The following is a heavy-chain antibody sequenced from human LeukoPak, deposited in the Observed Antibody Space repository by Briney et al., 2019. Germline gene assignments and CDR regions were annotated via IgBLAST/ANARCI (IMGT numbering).Heavy chain of an antibody. D-gene: IGHD2-2*02. CDR2: INHSGST. CDR3: ARGGYCSSTSCYNHNWFDP. CDR1: GGSFSGYY. V-gene: IGHV4-34*01. J-gene: IGHJ5*02. Sequence: SETLSLTCAVYGGSFSGYYWSWIRQPPGKGLEWIGEINHSGSTNYNPSLKSRVTISVDTSKNQFSLKLSSVTAADTAVYYCARGGYCSSTSCYNHNWFDPWGQGTLVTVSS.